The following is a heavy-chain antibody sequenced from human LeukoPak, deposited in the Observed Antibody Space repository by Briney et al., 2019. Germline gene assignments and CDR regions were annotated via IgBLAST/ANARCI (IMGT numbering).Heavy chain of an antibody. Sequence: SETLSLTCAVYGGSFSGYYWSWIRQPPGKGLEWIGEINHSGSTNYNPSLKSRVTISVDTSKDQFSLKLSSVTAADTAVYYCARQVPAADYWGQGTLVTVSS. D-gene: IGHD2-2*01. CDR2: INHSGST. CDR3: ARQVPAADY. J-gene: IGHJ4*02. V-gene: IGHV4-34*01. CDR1: GGSFSGYY.